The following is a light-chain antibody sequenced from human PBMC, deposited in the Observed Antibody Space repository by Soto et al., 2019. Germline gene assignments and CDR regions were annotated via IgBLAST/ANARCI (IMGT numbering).Light chain of an antibody. J-gene: IGLJ2*01. CDR2: DVS. CDR1: SSDVGGYNY. CDR3: SSYTSSSVV. V-gene: IGLV2-14*01. Sequence: QSALTQPASVSGSPGQSITISCTGTSSDVGGYNYVSWYQQHPGKAPKLMIYDVSNRPSVVSNRFSGSKSGNTASLTISGLEDEEEADYYCSSYTSSSVVFGGGTKLTVL.